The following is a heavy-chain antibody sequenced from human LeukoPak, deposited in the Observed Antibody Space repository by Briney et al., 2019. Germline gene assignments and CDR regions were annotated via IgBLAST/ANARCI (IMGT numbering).Heavy chain of an antibody. CDR2: ISYDASHK. V-gene: IGHV3-30-3*01. D-gene: IGHD3-10*01. CDR3: ARDPYYYGSGSYFDY. CDR1: GFTFSNYA. J-gene: IGHJ4*02. Sequence: GGSLRLSCAASGFTFSNYAMHWVRQAPGKGLEWVAVISYDASHKYYADSVKGRFTISRDNSKNTLYLQMNSLRAEDTAVYYCARDPYYYGSGSYFDYWGQGTLVTVSS.